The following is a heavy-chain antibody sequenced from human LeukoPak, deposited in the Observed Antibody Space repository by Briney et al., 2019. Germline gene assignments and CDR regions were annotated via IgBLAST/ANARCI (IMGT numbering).Heavy chain of an antibody. D-gene: IGHD3-3*01. V-gene: IGHV4-4*07. Sequence: SETLSLTCTVSGGSISSYYWSWIRQLAGKGLEWIGRIYTSGSTNYNPSLKSRVTISVDTSKNQFSLKLSSVTAADTAVYYCARGVEDDFWSGYPNWFDPWGQGTLVTVSS. J-gene: IGHJ5*02. CDR1: GGSISSYY. CDR2: IYTSGST. CDR3: ARGVEDDFWSGYPNWFDP.